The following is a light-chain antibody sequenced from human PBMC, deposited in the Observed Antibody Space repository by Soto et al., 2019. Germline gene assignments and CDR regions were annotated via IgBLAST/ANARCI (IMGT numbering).Light chain of an antibody. CDR2: DAS. J-gene: IGKJ4*01. Sequence: EIVLTQSPATLSLSPGERATLSCRASQSVISYLAWYQHKPGQAPRLLIYDASNRATGIPARFSGSGSGTDFTLTISSLEPEDFAVYYCQQRSNWPLTFGGGTKEDIK. CDR3: QQRSNWPLT. CDR1: QSVISY. V-gene: IGKV3-11*01.